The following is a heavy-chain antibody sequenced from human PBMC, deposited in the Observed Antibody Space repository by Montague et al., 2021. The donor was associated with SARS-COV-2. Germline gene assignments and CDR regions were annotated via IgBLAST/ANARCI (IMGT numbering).Heavy chain of an antibody. V-gene: IGHV3-30*04. CDR3: ARDNYDYVWGSYRYIY. J-gene: IGHJ4*02. D-gene: IGHD3-16*02. CDR1: GFTFSSYA. Sequence: SLSHSFSASGFTFSSYAMHWVRQAPGKGLEWVAVISYDGSNKCYADSVKGRFTISRDNSKNTLYLQMNSLRAEDTAVYYCARDNYDYVWGSYRYIYWGQGTLVTVSS. CDR2: ISYDGSNK.